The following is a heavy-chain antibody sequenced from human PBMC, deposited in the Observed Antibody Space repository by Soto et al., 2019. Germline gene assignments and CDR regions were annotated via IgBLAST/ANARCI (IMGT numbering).Heavy chain of an antibody. D-gene: IGHD3-9*01. J-gene: IGHJ6*02. V-gene: IGHV3-23*01. CDR1: GFMFNRNG. CDR2: ISDSGEKT. Sequence: HPGGSLRLSGAASGFMFNRNGMAWVRQAPGKGLEWVSSISDSGEKTYYADSVRGRFTSSRDNSKNTLSLQMNSLRVEDTAIYYCAKDLNIVTFELPGLEDVWGQGTTVTVSS. CDR3: AKDLNIVTFELPGLEDV.